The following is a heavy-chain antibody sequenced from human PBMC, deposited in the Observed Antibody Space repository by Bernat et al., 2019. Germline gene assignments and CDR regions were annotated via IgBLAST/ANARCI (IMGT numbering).Heavy chain of an antibody. J-gene: IGHJ4*02. CDR3: AKATDTAIETYYFDY. D-gene: IGHD5-18*01. CDR1: GFTFSSYG. CDR2: ISYDGSNK. V-gene: IGHV3-30*18. Sequence: QVQLVESGGGVVQPGRSLRLSCAASGFTFSSYGMHWVRQAPGKGLEWVAVISYDGSNKYYADSVKGRFTISRDNSENTLYLQMNSLRAEDTAVYYCAKATDTAIETYYFDYWGQGTLVTVSS.